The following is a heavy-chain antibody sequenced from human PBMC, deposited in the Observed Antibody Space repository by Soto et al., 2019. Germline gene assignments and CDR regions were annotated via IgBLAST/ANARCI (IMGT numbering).Heavy chain of an antibody. CDR2: IIPIFGSA. J-gene: IGHJ5*02. Sequence: GASVKVSCKASGGTFSNYAITWVRQAPGQGLEWLGRIIPIFGSANFAQKFQGRVTLTADESTTTAYMELSNLRSDDTAVYYCAKDGDKDGYFGNWFDPWGQGTLVTVSS. V-gene: IGHV1-69*13. D-gene: IGHD5-12*01. CDR1: GGTFSNYA. CDR3: AKDGDKDGYFGNWFDP.